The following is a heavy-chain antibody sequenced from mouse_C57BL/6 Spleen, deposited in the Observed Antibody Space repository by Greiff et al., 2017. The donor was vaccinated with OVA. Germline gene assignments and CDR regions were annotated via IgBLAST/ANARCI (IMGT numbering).Heavy chain of an antibody. CDR2: IYPGDGDT. CDR3: ARNYYGSSYGYFDY. D-gene: IGHD1-1*01. J-gene: IGHJ2*01. V-gene: IGHV1-80*01. Sequence: QVQLKESGAELVKPGASVKISCKASGYAFSSYWMNWVKQRPGKGLEWIGQIYPGDGDTNYNGKFKGKATLTADKSSSTAYMQLSSLTSEDSAVYFCARNYYGSSYGYFDYWGQGTTLTVSS. CDR1: GYAFSSYW.